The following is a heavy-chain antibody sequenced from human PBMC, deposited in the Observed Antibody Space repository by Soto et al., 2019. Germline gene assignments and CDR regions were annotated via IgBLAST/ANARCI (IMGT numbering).Heavy chain of an antibody. CDR3: ARPSLRFFDWLPTGPVVFVM. CDR1: GFTFSDYY. V-gene: IGHV3-11*03. CDR2: ISSSSSYT. Sequence: PGGSLRLSCAASGFTFSDYYMSWIRQAPGKGLEWVSYISSSSSYTNYADSVKGRFTISRDNAKNSLYLQMNSLRTEDTAVYYCARPSLRFFDWLPTGPVVFVMGAQGKMAT. J-gene: IGHJ3*02. D-gene: IGHD3-9*01.